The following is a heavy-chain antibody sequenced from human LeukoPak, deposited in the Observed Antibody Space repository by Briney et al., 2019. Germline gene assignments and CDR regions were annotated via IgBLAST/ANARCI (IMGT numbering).Heavy chain of an antibody. J-gene: IGHJ4*02. D-gene: IGHD3-22*01. CDR1: GYTFTSYG. V-gene: IGHV1-18*01. CDR2: ISAYNGNT. CDR3: ARDLIVVVNFDPPYFDY. Sequence: GASVKVSCKASGYTFTSYGISWVRQAPGQGLESMGWISAYNGNTNYAQKLQGRVTMTTDTSTSTAYMELRSLRSDDTAVYYCARDLIVVVNFDPPYFDYWGQGTLVTVSS.